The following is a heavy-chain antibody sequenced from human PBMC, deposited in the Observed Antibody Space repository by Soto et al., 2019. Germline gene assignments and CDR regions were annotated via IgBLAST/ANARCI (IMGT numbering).Heavy chain of an antibody. CDR3: TGEVASGY. D-gene: IGHD2-8*02. J-gene: IGHJ4*02. V-gene: IGHV3-30*03. CDR2: ISKDGNVK. Sequence: PGWCLGLSCAACGVTFCSYGVDWVRQAPGKGLEWVAVISKDGNVKYYAESVKGRFTISRDNSKNTLYLQMNSLGAEDTAAYYCTGEVASGYWGQGTLVTVS. CDR1: GVTFCSYG.